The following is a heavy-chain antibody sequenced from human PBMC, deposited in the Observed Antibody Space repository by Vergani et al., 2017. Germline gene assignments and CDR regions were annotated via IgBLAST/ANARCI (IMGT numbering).Heavy chain of an antibody. CDR1: WVPLHHYWVG. Sequence: TLEESCSTPVKPTKNPTLDCPFSWVPLHHYWVGCGWLPPPPGKGLGWLAIIFWNYDKRYSPSLKSRLTITKDTSKNQVVLTMTNMDPVDTATYYCAHRGVGATPFDYWGQGTLVTVSS. D-gene: IGHD1-26*01. J-gene: IGHJ4*02. CDR3: AHRGVGATPFDY. CDR2: IFWNYDK. V-gene: IGHV2-5*01.